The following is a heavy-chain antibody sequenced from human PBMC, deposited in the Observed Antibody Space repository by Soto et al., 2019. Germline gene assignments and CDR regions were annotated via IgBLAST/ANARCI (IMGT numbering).Heavy chain of an antibody. Sequence: QVQLMQSGAEVKKPGASVKVSCKASGYTFTSYAMHWVRQAPGQRLEWMGWINAGNGYTKYSQKFQGRVTITRDTAASTAYMELSSLRSEDTAVYYSARDLSGSAAGGTRHYMDVWAKGTTVTVSS. D-gene: IGHD6-13*01. CDR2: INAGNGYT. CDR1: GYTFTSYA. CDR3: ARDLSGSAAGGTRHYMDV. J-gene: IGHJ6*03. V-gene: IGHV1-3*01.